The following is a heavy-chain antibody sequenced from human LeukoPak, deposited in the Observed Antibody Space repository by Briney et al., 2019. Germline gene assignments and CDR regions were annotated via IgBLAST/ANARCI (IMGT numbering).Heavy chain of an antibody. CDR1: GYTLTELS. J-gene: IGHJ4*02. Sequence: ASVKVSCKVSGYTLTELSMHWVRQAPGKGLEWMGGFDPEDGETIYAQKFQGRVTMTEDTSTDTAYMELSSLRSEDTAVYYCATASEYYYDSSGFYYFDYWGQGTLVTVSS. D-gene: IGHD3-22*01. CDR2: FDPEDGET. V-gene: IGHV1-24*01. CDR3: ATASEYYYDSSGFYYFDY.